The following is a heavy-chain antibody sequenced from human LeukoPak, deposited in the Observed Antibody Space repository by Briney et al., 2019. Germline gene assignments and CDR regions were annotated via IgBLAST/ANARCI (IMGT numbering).Heavy chain of an antibody. Sequence: HTGGSLRLSCAASGFTVSSTYMSWVRQAPGKGLEWVSVIYSGGNIYYIDSVKGRFTISRDTSKNTLYLQMNSLRVEDTAVYFCASRHCSGGGCYFAGADPFDYWGQGTLVTVSS. V-gene: IGHV3-53*01. CDR1: GFTVSSTY. D-gene: IGHD2-15*01. J-gene: IGHJ4*02. CDR2: IYSGGNI. CDR3: ASRHCSGGGCYFAGADPFDY.